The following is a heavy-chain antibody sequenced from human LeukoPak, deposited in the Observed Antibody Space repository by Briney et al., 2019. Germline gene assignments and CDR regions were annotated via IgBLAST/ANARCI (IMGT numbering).Heavy chain of an antibody. V-gene: IGHV1-2*02. Sequence: ASVKVSCKASGYTFTGYYMHWVRQAPGQGREWMGWINPNSGGTNYAQKFQGRVTMTRDTSISTAYMELSRLRSDDTAVYYCARDIALGITNNNWFDPWGQGTLVTVSS. CDR1: GYTFTGYY. D-gene: IGHD3-3*01. CDR3: ARDIALGITNNNWFDP. CDR2: INPNSGGT. J-gene: IGHJ5*02.